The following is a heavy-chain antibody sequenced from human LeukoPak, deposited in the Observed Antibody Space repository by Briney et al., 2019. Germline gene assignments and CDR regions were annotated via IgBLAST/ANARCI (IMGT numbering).Heavy chain of an antibody. J-gene: IGHJ4*02. V-gene: IGHV3-7*01. CDR1: GFTFSSYW. D-gene: IGHD2/OR15-2a*01. Sequence: GGSLRLSCAASGFTFSSYWMTWVRQTPGKGLEWVANIKQDGSEKYYVDSVKGRFTISRDNAKNSLYLQMDSLRAEDTAVYYCARDTGNHDYWGQGTLVTVSS. CDR3: ARDTGNHDY. CDR2: IKQDGSEK.